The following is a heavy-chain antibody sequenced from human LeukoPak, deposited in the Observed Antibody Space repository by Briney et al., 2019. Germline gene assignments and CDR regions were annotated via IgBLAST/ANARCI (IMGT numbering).Heavy chain of an antibody. CDR2: ISSSSSYI. Sequence: SGGSLRLSCAASGFTFDDYAMHRVRQAPGKGLEWVSSISSSSSYIYYADSVKGRFTISRDNAKNSLYLQMNSLRAEDTAVYYCARIRAGGVGYFDYWGQGTLVTVSS. V-gene: IGHV3-21*01. D-gene: IGHD3-10*01. J-gene: IGHJ4*02. CDR3: ARIRAGGVGYFDY. CDR1: GFTFDDYA.